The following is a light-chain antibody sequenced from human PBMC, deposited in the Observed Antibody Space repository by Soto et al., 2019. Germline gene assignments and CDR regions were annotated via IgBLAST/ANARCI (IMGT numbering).Light chain of an antibody. V-gene: IGLV1-44*01. Sequence: SVLTQPPSASETPEQRVIISCSGGSSSIGSSPVTWYQHLPGTAPKLLIYNSYQRPSGVPDRFSGSKSGTSASLAISGLQSEDEADYYCASWDDNLKTLLFGGGTKLTVL. CDR2: NSY. J-gene: IGLJ3*02. CDR1: SSSIGSSP. CDR3: ASWDDNLKTLL.